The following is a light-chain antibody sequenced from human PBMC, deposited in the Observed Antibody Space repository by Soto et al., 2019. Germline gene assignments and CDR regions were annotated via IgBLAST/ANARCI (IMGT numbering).Light chain of an antibody. CDR1: QSISSW. V-gene: IGKV1-5*03. J-gene: IGKJ1*01. CDR2: KAS. Sequence: DIQMTQSPSTLSAAVGDRVTITCRSSQSISSWLAWYQKKPRQAPKLLIYKASTLQSAVPSRFCGRGSGTECTLVIIILQHDISATYYCQQYNDNWTFSQGTNVEIK. CDR3: QQYNDNWT.